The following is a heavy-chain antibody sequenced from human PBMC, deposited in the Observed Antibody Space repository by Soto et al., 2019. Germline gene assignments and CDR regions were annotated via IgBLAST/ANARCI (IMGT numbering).Heavy chain of an antibody. J-gene: IGHJ5*02. Sequence: SETLSLTCTVSGGSISSYSWSWIRQPPGKGLEWIGYIYYSGGTNYNPSIQSRVTISVDTAKNQFSLKLSSVTAAGTAGCYCTRGMYYYGSGSHRTIWFDPWGQGTLVTVSS. D-gene: IGHD3-10*01. CDR1: GGSISSYS. CDR3: TRGMYYYGSGSHRTIWFDP. CDR2: IYYSGGT. V-gene: IGHV4-59*01.